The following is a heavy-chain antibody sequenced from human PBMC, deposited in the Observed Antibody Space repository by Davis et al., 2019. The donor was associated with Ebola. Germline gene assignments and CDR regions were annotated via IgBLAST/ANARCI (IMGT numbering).Heavy chain of an antibody. Sequence: GSLRLSCAVYGGSFSGYYWSWIRQPPGKGLEWIGEINHSGSTNYNPSLKSRVTISVDTSKNQFSLKLSSVTAADTAVYYCARHDFGRDGYNLPDYWGQGTLVTVSS. CDR3: ARHDFGRDGYNLPDY. CDR1: GGSFSGYY. CDR2: INHSGST. J-gene: IGHJ4*02. V-gene: IGHV4-34*01. D-gene: IGHD5-24*01.